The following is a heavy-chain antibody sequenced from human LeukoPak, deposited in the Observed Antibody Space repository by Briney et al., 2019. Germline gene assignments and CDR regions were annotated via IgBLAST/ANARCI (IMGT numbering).Heavy chain of an antibody. J-gene: IGHJ5*02. D-gene: IGHD4-17*01. CDR2: ISVSGNT. CDR3: ARVTQKVTTLSWVARSGNNWFDP. CDR1: GFTLSSYA. V-gene: IGHV3-21*01. Sequence: SGGSLRLSRAASGFTLSSYAMSWVRQAPGKGLEWVSAISVSGNTYHADSVKGRFTISRDNAKNSLYLQMNSLRAEDTAVYYCARVTQKVTTLSWVARSGNNWFDPWGQGTLVTVSS.